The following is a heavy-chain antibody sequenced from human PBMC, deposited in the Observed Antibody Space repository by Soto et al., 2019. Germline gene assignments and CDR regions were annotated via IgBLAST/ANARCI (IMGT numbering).Heavy chain of an antibody. CDR3: ARGGGVGVAGSAAFDM. CDR2: INPATGAA. CDR1: GYPVTAYY. D-gene: IGHD3-3*01. V-gene: IGHV1-2*02. Sequence: QLHLVQSGAVVKKPGASVTVSCSASGYPVTAYYMHWVRQAPGRGLEWMGGINPATGAAKYTQTFRGGVTMPRDTSTSTVFMELSGLKSGDPAVFYWARGGGVGVAGSAAFDMWGQGTLVTVSS. J-gene: IGHJ3*02.